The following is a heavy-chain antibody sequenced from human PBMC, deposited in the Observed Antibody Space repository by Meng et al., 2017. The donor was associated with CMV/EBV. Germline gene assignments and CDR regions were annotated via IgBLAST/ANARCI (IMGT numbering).Heavy chain of an antibody. CDR2: ISSNGGST. CDR3: ARSVGELPVYYYGMDV. D-gene: IGHD1-26*01. Sequence: GESLKISCAASGFTFSSYAMHWVRQAPGKGPEYVSAISSNGGSTYYADSVKGRFTISRDNSKNTLYLQMGSLRAEDMAVYYCARSVGELPVYYYGMDVWGQGTTVTVSS. J-gene: IGHJ6*02. CDR1: GFTFSSYA. V-gene: IGHV3-64*02.